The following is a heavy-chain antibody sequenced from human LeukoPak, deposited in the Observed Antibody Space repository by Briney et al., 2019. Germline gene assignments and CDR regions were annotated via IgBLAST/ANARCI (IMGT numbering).Heavy chain of an antibody. CDR2: IYSGGRT. D-gene: IGHD4-17*01. CDR1: GFTVSSNY. Sequence: PGGSLRLSCAASGFTVSSNYMSWVRQAPGKGLKWVSVIYSGGRTYYADSVKGRFTISRDNSKNTLYLQMNSLRAEDTAVYYRARASGDYGDYGSDYWGQGTLVTVSS. V-gene: IGHV3-53*01. CDR3: ARASGDYGDYGSDY. J-gene: IGHJ4*02.